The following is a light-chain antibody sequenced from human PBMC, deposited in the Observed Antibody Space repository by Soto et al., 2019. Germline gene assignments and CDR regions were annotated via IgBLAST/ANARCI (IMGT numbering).Light chain of an antibody. V-gene: IGKV3-15*01. Sequence: EIVMTQSPATLSLSPGERAALSCRASQSINSELAWYQQKPGQPPRLLIYGASTRATGVPARFTGRESGSEFTLTISGLQSEDFAVYYCQQGNNWPLTFGQGTRLE. CDR3: QQGNNWPLT. J-gene: IGKJ2*01. CDR2: GAS. CDR1: QSINSE.